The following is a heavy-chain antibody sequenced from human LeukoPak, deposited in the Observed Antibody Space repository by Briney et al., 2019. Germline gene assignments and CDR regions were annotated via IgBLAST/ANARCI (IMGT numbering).Heavy chain of an antibody. CDR2: ISGSGGGGGT. CDR3: AKTGGDWRNYFDY. J-gene: IGHJ4*02. V-gene: IGHV3-23*01. Sequence: GGSLRPSCAASGFTFSSYAMSWVRQAPGKGLEWVSAISGSGGGGGTYYADSVKGRFTISRDNSKNTLYLQMNSLRAEDTAVYYCAKTGGDWRNYFDYWGQGTLVTVSS. D-gene: IGHD2-21*01. CDR1: GFTFSSYA.